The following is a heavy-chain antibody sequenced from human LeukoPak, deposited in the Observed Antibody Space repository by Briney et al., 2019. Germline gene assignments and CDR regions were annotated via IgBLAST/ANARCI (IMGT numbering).Heavy chain of an antibody. V-gene: IGHV3-23*01. Sequence: GGSLRLSCAGSGFTLNRYWMSWVRQAPGKGLEWVSAISGSGGSTYYADSVKGRFTISRDNSKNTLYLQMNSLRAEDTAVYYCAKDGQLVPGDAFDIWGQGTMVTVSS. D-gene: IGHD6-6*01. CDR2: ISGSGGST. J-gene: IGHJ3*02. CDR3: AKDGQLVPGDAFDI. CDR1: GFTLNRYW.